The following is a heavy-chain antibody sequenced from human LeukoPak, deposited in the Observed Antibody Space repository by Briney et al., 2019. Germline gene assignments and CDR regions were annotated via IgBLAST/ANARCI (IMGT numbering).Heavy chain of an antibody. Sequence: GGSLRLSCAASGFTFSNYWMHWVRQDPGKGLEWVSSISSDSYYIYYADSVRGRFTISRDNAKKSLFLQMNSLRAEDTAVYFCFCGSRFVYHFDYWGQGSLVTVSS. J-gene: IGHJ4*02. CDR1: GFTFSNYW. V-gene: IGHV3-21*01. CDR2: ISSDSYYI. D-gene: IGHD2-21*01. CDR3: FCGSRFVYHFDY.